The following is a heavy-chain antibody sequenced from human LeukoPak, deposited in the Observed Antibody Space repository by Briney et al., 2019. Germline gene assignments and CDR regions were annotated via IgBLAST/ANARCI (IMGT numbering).Heavy chain of an antibody. D-gene: IGHD2-2*01. CDR1: GGSFSGYY. CDR3: ARGRVPAAIPYYYYGMDV. Sequence: SETLSLTCAVYGGSFSGYYWSWIRQPPGKGLEWIGEINHSGSTNYNPSLKSRVTISVGTSKNQFSLKLSSVTAADTAVYYCARGRVPAAIPYYYYGMDVWGKGTTVTVSS. V-gene: IGHV4-34*01. CDR2: INHSGST. J-gene: IGHJ6*04.